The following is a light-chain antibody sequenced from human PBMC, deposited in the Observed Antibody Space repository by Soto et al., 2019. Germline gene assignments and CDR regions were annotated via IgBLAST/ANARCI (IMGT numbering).Light chain of an antibody. Sequence: QSVLTQPPSVSGAPGQRVTISCTGSSSNIGAGYDVHWYQQLPGTAPKLLIYGNSNRPSGVPDRFSGSKSGTSASLAITGLQAEDEADYYRPSYDSGLSAVVFGGGTKLTVL. V-gene: IGLV1-40*01. CDR3: PSYDSGLSAVV. CDR1: SSNIGAGYD. J-gene: IGLJ2*01. CDR2: GNS.